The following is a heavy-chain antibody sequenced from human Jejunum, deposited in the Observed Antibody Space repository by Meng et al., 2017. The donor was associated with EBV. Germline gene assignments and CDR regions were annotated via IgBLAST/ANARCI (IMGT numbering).Heavy chain of an antibody. D-gene: IGHD1-26*01. Sequence: QVQLQESGPGLVKPSATLSCTVTVSGDTVCSGGYDWSGNRQPPGKGLELIGYIYNSESTNYKASLMSRVTISADTSKNQFALRLSSVTAADTAVYYCARDQNGSYFAYWGQGTLVTVSS. CDR3: ARDQNGSYFAY. V-gene: IGHV4-61*08. CDR2: IYNSEST. J-gene: IGHJ4*02. CDR1: GDTVCSGGYD.